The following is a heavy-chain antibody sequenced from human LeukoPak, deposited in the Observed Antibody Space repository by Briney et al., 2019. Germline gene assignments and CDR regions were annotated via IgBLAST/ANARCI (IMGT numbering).Heavy chain of an antibody. CDR3: AKATDIVVVEGAFDI. J-gene: IGHJ3*02. Sequence: GGSLRLSCAASGFTFDDYAMHWVRQAPGKGLEWVSGISWNSGSIGYADPVKGRFTISRDNSKNTLYLQMNSLRAEDTAVYYCAKATDIVVVEGAFDIWGQGTMVTVSP. D-gene: IGHD2-2*01. CDR1: GFTFDDYA. CDR2: ISWNSGSI. V-gene: IGHV3-9*01.